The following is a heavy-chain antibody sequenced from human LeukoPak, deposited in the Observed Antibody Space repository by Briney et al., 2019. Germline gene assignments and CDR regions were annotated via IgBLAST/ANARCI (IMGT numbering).Heavy chain of an antibody. CDR3: ASDFYGDYTQTGVDY. D-gene: IGHD4-17*01. J-gene: IGHJ4*02. CDR1: GYSFTSYW. CDR2: IYPGDSDT. V-gene: IGHV5-51*01. Sequence: RGESLKISCKGSGYSFTSYWIGWVRQMPGKGLEWMGIIYPGDSDTRYSPSFQGQVTISADKSISTAYLQWSSLKASDTAMYYCASDFYGDYTQTGVDYWGQGTLVTVSS.